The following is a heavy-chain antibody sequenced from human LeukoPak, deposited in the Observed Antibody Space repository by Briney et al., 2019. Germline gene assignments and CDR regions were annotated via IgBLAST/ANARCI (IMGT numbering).Heavy chain of an antibody. CDR3: ARALGYCSGGSCYSEGHY. Sequence: ASVKVSCQASGYTFTSYGISWVRQAPGQGLEWMGWISAYNGNTNYAQKLQGRVTMTKDTSTSTAYMELRSMRSDDTAVYYCARALGYCSGGSCYSEGHYWGQGTLVTVSS. CDR2: ISAYNGNT. D-gene: IGHD2-15*01. CDR1: GYTFTSYG. J-gene: IGHJ4*02. V-gene: IGHV1-18*01.